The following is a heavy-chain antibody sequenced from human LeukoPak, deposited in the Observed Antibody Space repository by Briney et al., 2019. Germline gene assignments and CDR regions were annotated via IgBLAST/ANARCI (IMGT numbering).Heavy chain of an antibody. V-gene: IGHV3-21*01. D-gene: IGHD1-14*01. CDR2: ISSSSSYI. CDR1: GFTFSSYS. J-gene: IGHJ3*02. CDR3: ARLNRPATEHDAFDI. Sequence: GESLKISCAASGFTFSSYSMNWVRQAPGKGLEWVSSISSSSSYIYYADSVKGRFTISRDNAKNSLYLQMNSLRAEDTAVYYCARLNRPATEHDAFDIWGQGTMVTVSS.